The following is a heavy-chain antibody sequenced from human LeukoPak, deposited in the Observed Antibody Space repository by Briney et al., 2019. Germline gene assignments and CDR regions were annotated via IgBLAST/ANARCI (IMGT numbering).Heavy chain of an antibody. D-gene: IGHD6-19*01. CDR2: INWNGGST. Sequence: GGSLRLSCAASGFRFDDHGMSWVRQAPGKGLEWVSGINWNGGSTGYGDSVQGRFTISRDNAKNSLYLQMNSLRGEDTALYFCAGGDRNGWYFDYWGQGILVTVSS. J-gene: IGHJ4*02. CDR3: AGGDRNGWYFDY. V-gene: IGHV3-20*04. CDR1: GFRFDDHG.